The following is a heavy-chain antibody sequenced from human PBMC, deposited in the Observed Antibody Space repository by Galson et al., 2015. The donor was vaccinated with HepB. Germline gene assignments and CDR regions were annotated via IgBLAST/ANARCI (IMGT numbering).Heavy chain of an antibody. V-gene: IGHV3-7*03. CDR3: AREERALGYCSSTSCYLTYYFDY. J-gene: IGHJ4*02. CDR2: IKQDGSEK. CDR1: GFTFSSYW. D-gene: IGHD2-2*01. Sequence: LRLSCAASGFTFSSYWMSWVRQAPGKGLEWVANIKQDGSEKYYVDSVKGRFTISRDNAKNSLYLQMNSLRAEDTAVYYCAREERALGYCSSTSCYLTYYFDYWGQGTLVTVSS.